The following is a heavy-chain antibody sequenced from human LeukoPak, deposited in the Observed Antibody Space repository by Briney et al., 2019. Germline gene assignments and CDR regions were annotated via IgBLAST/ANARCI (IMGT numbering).Heavy chain of an antibody. CDR2: IYTSGST. CDR3: ARSDDIRLPIYYYYMDV. Sequence: SETLSLTCTVSGGSISSYYWSWIRQPAGKGLEWIGRIYTSGSTNYNPSLKSRVTMSVDTSKNQFSLKLSSVTAADTAVYYCARSDDIRLPIYYYYMDVWGKGTRSPSP. D-gene: IGHD4-11*01. V-gene: IGHV4-4*07. J-gene: IGHJ6*03. CDR1: GGSISSYY.